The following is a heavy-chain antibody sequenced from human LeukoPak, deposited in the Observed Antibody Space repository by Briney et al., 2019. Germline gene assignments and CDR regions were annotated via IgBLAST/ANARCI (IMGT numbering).Heavy chain of an antibody. V-gene: IGHV4-59*01. D-gene: IGHD7-27*01. J-gene: IGHJ4*02. CDR2: IYYSGST. Sequence: KSSETLSLTCTVSGGSISSYYWSWIRQPPGKGLEWIGYIYYSGSTNYNPPLKSRVTISVDTSKNQFSLKLSSVTAADTAVYYCARDQTGDFDYWGQGTLVTVSS. CDR1: GGSISSYY. CDR3: ARDQTGDFDY.